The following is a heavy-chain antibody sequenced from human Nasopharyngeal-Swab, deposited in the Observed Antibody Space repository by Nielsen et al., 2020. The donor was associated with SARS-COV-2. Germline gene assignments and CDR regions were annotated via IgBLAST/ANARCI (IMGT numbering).Heavy chain of an antibody. J-gene: IGHJ4*02. Sequence: SLKISCAASGFTFDEYAMHWVRQGPGKGLEWVSGISWNSRSIAYADSVKGRFTISRDNAKNSLYLQMNSLTTEDTALYYCATLVATDGYSDYWGQGTLVIVSS. CDR3: ATLVATDGYSDY. CDR2: ISWNSRSI. V-gene: IGHV3-9*01. D-gene: IGHD5-12*01. CDR1: GFTFDEYA.